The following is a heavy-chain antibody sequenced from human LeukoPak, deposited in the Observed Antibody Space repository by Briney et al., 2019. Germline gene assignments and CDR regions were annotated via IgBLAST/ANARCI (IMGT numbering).Heavy chain of an antibody. CDR1: GGSLSTYY. J-gene: IGHJ5*02. D-gene: IGHD3-10*01. CDR2: IYYTGST. Sequence: SETLSLTCTLSGGSLSTYYWSWVRQPPGKGLEWIGYIYYTGSTDYNPSLKSRVTMSVDTSKNQFSLKLSSVTAADTAVYSCARGSVRGEFDPWGQGTLVTVSS. V-gene: IGHV4-59*01. CDR3: ARGSVRGEFDP.